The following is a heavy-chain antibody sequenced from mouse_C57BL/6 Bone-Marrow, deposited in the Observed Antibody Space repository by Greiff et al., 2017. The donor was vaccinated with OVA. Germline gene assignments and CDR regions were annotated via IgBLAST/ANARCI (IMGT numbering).Heavy chain of an antibody. D-gene: IGHD1-1*01. V-gene: IGHV1-69*01. J-gene: IGHJ2*01. CDR1: GYTFTSYW. CDR2: IDPSDSYT. Sequence: QVQLQQPGAELVMPGASVKLSCKASGYTFTSYWMHWVKQRPGQGLEWIGEIDPSDSYTNYNQKFKGKSTLTVDKSSSTAYMQLSSLTSEDSAVYYCARRFHYYGSSSFEYWGQGTTLTVSS. CDR3: ARRFHYYGSSSFEY.